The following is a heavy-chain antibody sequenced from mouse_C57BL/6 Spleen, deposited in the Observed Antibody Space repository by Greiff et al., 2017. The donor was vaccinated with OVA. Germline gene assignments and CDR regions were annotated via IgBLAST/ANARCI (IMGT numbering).Heavy chain of an antibody. CDR2: INYDGSST. CDR1: GFTFSDYY. D-gene: IGHD1-1*01. Sequence: EVKLVESEGGLVQPGRSMKLSCTASGFTFSDYYMAWVRQVPEKGLEWVANINYDGSSTYYLDSLKSRFIISRDNAKNILYLQMSSLKSEDTATYYCARGDYYGSYAMDYWGQGTSVTVSS. V-gene: IGHV5-16*01. J-gene: IGHJ4*01. CDR3: ARGDYYGSYAMDY.